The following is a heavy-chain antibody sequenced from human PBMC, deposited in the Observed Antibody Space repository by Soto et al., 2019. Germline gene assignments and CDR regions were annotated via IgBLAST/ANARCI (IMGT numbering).Heavy chain of an antibody. D-gene: IGHD1-26*01. V-gene: IGHV3-11*05. Sequence: GGTLRLSCAASGFRFSGYYMSWILQAPGKGLEWISYIDSSGGYTNYADSLKGRFTVSRDNAKNSLYLQVSSLRAEDTAIYYCARDLRRNSGSYFHYWGQGTPVTVSS. CDR2: IDSSGGYT. J-gene: IGHJ4*02. CDR1: GFRFSGYY. CDR3: ARDLRRNSGSYFHY.